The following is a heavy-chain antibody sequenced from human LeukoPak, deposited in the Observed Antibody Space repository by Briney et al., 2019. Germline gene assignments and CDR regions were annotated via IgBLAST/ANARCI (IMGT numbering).Heavy chain of an antibody. J-gene: IGHJ4*02. V-gene: IGHV1-69*13. Sequence: SVKVSCKASGYTFTSYGISWVRQAPGQGLEWMGGIIPIFGTANYAQKLQGRVTITADESTSTAYMELSSLRSEDTAVYYCASGTRNWYGDYWGQGTLVTVSS. CDR3: ASGTRNWYGDY. D-gene: IGHD1-14*01. CDR1: GYTFTSYG. CDR2: IIPIFGTA.